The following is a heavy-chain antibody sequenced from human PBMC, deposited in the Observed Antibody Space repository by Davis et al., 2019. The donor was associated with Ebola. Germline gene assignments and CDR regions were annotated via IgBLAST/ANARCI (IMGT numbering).Heavy chain of an antibody. J-gene: IGHJ4*02. D-gene: IGHD1-26*01. CDR1: GYTFSTYA. CDR2: ISPSNGNT. V-gene: IGHV1-18*01. CDR3: ARVLGSWWAGY. Sequence: ASVKVSCKASGYTFSTYAITCVRQAPGQGREWMGWISPSNGNTDVTQKFQGRVFMTTDTSTSTAYMEMRSLTSDDTAVYYCARVLGSWWAGYWGQGTLVTVS.